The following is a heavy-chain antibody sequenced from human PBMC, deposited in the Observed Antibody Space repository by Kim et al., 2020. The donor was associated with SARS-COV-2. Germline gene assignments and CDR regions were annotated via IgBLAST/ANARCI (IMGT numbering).Heavy chain of an antibody. J-gene: IGHJ4*02. D-gene: IGHD4-17*01. Sequence: GGSLRLSCAASGFTFSSYAMSWVRQAPGKGLEWVSAISGSGGSTYYADSVKGRFTISRDNSKNTLYLQMNSLRAEDTAVYYCAKPHMTTVTIRTSPFDYWGQGALVTVSS. V-gene: IGHV3-23*01. CDR3: AKPHMTTVTIRTSPFDY. CDR1: GFTFSSYA. CDR2: ISGSGGST.